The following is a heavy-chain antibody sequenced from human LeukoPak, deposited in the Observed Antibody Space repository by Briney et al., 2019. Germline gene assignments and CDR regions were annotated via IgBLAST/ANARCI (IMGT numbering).Heavy chain of an antibody. Sequence: PSQTLSLTCTVSGGSISSGNYYWRCIRHPAGKGLEWIGHIYTSGSTNYNPSLKSRVTISVDTSKNQFSLKLSSLTAADTAVYYCAREGYDSLWGQGTLVTVSS. J-gene: IGHJ4*02. CDR1: GGSISSGNYY. V-gene: IGHV4-61*09. D-gene: IGHD3-3*01. CDR3: AREGYDSL. CDR2: IYTSGST.